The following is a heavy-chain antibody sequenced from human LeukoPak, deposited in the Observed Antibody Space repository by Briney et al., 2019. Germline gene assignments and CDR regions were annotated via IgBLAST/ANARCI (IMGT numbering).Heavy chain of an antibody. CDR2: INPSGGST. J-gene: IGHJ5*02. V-gene: IGHV1-46*01. Sequence: ASVKVSCKASGYTFTSYYMHWVRQAPGQGLEWMGIINPSGGSTSYAQKFQGRVTMTRDMSASTVYMELSSLRSEGTAVYYCARGGSTIYQLLFLDWFDPWGQGTLVTVSS. CDR3: ARGGSTIYQLLFLDWFDP. CDR1: GYTFTSYY. D-gene: IGHD2-2*01.